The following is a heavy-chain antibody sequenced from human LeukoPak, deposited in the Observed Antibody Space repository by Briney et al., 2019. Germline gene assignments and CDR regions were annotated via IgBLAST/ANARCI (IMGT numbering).Heavy chain of an antibody. D-gene: IGHD3-10*01. CDR2: INPNSGGT. V-gene: IGHV1-2*02. Sequence: ASVKVSCKASGNTFTTYYMHWVRQAPGQGLEWMGWINPNSGGTNYAQKFQGRVTMTRDTSISTAYMELSRLRSDDTAVYYCARDLTRESLWFDPWGQGTLVTVSS. J-gene: IGHJ5*02. CDR1: GNTFTTYY. CDR3: ARDLTRESLWFDP.